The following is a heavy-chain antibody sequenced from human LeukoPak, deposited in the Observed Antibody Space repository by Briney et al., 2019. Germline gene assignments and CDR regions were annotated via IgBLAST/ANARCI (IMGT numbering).Heavy chain of an antibody. CDR3: TRDRAYGALDY. CDR1: GFTFSSYW. D-gene: IGHD4/OR15-4a*01. J-gene: IGHJ4*02. CDR2: INSDGSST. Sequence: QSGGSLRLSCAASGFTFSSYWTHWVRQAPGKGLVWVSRINSDGSSTSYADSVKGRFTISRDNAKNSVYLQMISLRDEDTAVYYCTRDRAYGALDYWGQGTLVTVSS. V-gene: IGHV3-74*01.